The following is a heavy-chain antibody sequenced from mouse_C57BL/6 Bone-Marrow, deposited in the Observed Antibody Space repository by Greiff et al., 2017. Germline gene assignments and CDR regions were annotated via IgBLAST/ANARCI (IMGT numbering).Heavy chain of an antibody. CDR3: ARRDYYGSSQAY. V-gene: IGHV1-81*01. Sequence: QVHVKQSGAELARPGASVKLSCKASGYTFTSYGISWVKQRTGQGLEWIGEIYPRSGNTYYNEKFKGKATLTADKSSSTAYMELRSLTSEDSAVYFCARRDYYGSSQAYWGQGTLVTVSA. CDR2: IYPRSGNT. CDR1: GYTFTSYG. J-gene: IGHJ3*01. D-gene: IGHD1-1*01.